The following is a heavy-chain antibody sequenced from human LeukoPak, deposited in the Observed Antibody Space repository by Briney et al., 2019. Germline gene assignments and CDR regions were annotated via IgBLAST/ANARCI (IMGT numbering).Heavy chain of an antibody. Sequence: GGSLRLSCAASGFRFTSYWMSWVRQAPGKGLEWVANIKQDGSEKYYVDSVRGRFTISRDNAKNSLYLQMSSLRAEDTAVYYCATDRIVVVIGIKNDAFDIWGQGTMVTVSS. V-gene: IGHV3-7*01. J-gene: IGHJ3*02. CDR2: IKQDGSEK. D-gene: IGHD2-21*01. CDR3: ATDRIVVVIGIKNDAFDI. CDR1: GFRFTSYW.